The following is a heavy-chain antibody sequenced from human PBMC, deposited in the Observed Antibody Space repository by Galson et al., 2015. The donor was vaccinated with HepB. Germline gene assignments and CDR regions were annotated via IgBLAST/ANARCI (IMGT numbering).Heavy chain of an antibody. J-gene: IGHJ3*02. CDR3: ARDNRNYYDDSGRNAFDI. Sequence: SVKASCKASGGTFSSYAISWVRQAPGRGLEWMGRIIPIHGVASYAQMFEDRVTITADKSSTTAFMDLSTLTSEDTAMYYCARDNRNYYDDSGRNAFDIWGQGTMVTVSS. CDR1: GGTFSSYA. D-gene: IGHD3-22*01. V-gene: IGHV1-69*04. CDR2: IIPIHGVA.